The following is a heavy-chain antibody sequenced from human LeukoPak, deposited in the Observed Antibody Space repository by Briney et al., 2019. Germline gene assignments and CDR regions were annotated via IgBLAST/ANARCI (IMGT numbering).Heavy chain of an antibody. J-gene: IGHJ3*02. D-gene: IGHD5-18*01. V-gene: IGHV4-34*01. CDR3: ARGRGYSYGFTAFDI. CDR1: GGSFSGYY. Sequence: PSETLSLTCAVHGGSFSGYYWSWIRQPPGKGLEWIGEINHSGSTNYNPSLKSRVTISVDTSKNQFSLKLSSVTAADTAVYYCARGRGYSYGFTAFDIWGQGTMVTVSS. CDR2: INHSGST.